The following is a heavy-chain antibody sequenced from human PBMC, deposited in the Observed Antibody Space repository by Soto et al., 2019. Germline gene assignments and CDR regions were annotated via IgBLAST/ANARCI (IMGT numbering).Heavy chain of an antibody. CDR1: GYTFTGYY. CDR2: INPNSGGT. D-gene: IGHD3-9*01. Sequence: ASVKVSCKASGYTFTGYYMHWVRQAPGQGLEWMGWINPNSGGTNYAQKFQGWVTMTRDTSISTAYMELSSLRSEDTAVYYCARVPYGNYDILTGYPAWYYFDYWGQGTLVTVSS. J-gene: IGHJ4*02. CDR3: ARVPYGNYDILTGYPAWYYFDY. V-gene: IGHV1-2*04.